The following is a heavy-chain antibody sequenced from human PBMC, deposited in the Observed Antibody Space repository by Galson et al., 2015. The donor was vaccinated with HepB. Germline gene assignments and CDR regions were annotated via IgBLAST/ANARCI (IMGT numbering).Heavy chain of an antibody. V-gene: IGHV3-30-3*01. J-gene: IGHJ6*02. Sequence: SLRLSCAASGFTFSSYAMHWVRQAPGKGLEWVAVISYDGSNKYYADSVKGRFTISRDNSKNTLYLQMNSLRAEDTAVYYCARDLIAAADYYYYGMDVWGQGTTVTVSS. CDR3: ARDLIAAADYYYYGMDV. CDR2: ISYDGSNK. CDR1: GFTFSSYA. D-gene: IGHD6-13*01.